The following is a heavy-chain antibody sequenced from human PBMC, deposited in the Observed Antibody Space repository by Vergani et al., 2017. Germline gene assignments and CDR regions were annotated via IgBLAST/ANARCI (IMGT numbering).Heavy chain of an antibody. Sequence: QVQLQQWGAGLLKPSETLSLTCAVYGGSISSGDYYWSWIRQPPGKGLEWIWYIYYIGSTYYNPSLKSRVTISVDTSKNQFSLKLSSVTAADTAVYYCARVPGYSYDGEGDYWGQGTLVTVSS. CDR2: IYYIGST. CDR3: ARVPGYSYDGEGDY. V-gene: IGHV4-30-4*01. J-gene: IGHJ4*02. D-gene: IGHD5-12*01. CDR1: GGSISSGDYY.